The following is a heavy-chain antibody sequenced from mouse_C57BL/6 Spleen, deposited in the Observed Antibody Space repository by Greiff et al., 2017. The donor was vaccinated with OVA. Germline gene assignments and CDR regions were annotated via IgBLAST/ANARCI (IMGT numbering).Heavy chain of an antibody. CDR2: IDPETGGT. D-gene: IGHD2-2*01. J-gene: IGHJ3*01. CDR1: GYTFTDYE. CDR3: TGGYDAAWFAY. Sequence: QVQLKESGAELVRPGASVTLSCKASGYTFTDYEMHWVKQTPVHGLEWIGAIDPETGGTAYNQKFKGKAILTADKSSSTAYMELRSLTSEDSAVYYCTGGYDAAWFAYWGQGTLVTVSA. V-gene: IGHV1-15*01.